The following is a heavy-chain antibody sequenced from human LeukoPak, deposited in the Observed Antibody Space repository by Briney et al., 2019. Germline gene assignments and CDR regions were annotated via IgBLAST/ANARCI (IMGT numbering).Heavy chain of an antibody. D-gene: IGHD6-19*01. J-gene: IGHJ4*02. V-gene: IGHV4-4*07. Sequence: SETLSLTCTVSGGSISSYYWSWIRQPAGKGLEWIGRIYTSGSTNYNPSLKSLVTMSVDTSKNQFSLKLSSVTAADTAVYYCASDSGWYTPFDYWGQGTLVTVSS. CDR2: IYTSGST. CDR1: GGSISSYY. CDR3: ASDSGWYTPFDY.